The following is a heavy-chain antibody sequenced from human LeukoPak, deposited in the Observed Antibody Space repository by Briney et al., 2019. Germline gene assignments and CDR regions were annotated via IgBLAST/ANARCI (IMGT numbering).Heavy chain of an antibody. V-gene: IGHV3-23*01. J-gene: IGHJ5*02. Sequence: GGSLRLSCAASGFTFSSYAMSWVRQAPGKGLEWVSAISGSGGSTYYADSVKGRFTISRDNSKNTLYLQMNSLRADDTAVYYCAKDQGSVAAAVSWFDPWGQGTLVTVSS. CDR3: AKDQGSVAAAVSWFDP. CDR2: ISGSGGST. CDR1: GFTFSSYA. D-gene: IGHD6-13*01.